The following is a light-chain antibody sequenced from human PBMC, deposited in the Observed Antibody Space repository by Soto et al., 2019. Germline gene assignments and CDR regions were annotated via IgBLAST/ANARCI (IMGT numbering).Light chain of an antibody. Sequence: EIVLTQSPATLSLSPGERATLSCRASQSVRSYLAWYQQKHGQAPRLLIYDASNRATGIPARFSGGGSGTDFTLTISSLEPEDFAVYYCQQRSNWPPTCGQGTKLEIK. V-gene: IGKV3-11*01. CDR2: DAS. CDR3: QQRSNWPPT. CDR1: QSVRSY. J-gene: IGKJ2*01.